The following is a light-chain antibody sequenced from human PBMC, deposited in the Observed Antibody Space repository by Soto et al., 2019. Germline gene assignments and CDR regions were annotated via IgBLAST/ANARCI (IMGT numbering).Light chain of an antibody. J-gene: IGLJ2*01. CDR1: SSDVGGYNY. CDR2: DVS. CDR3: SSYTSSSTPG. Sequence: QSALTQPASVSGSPGQSITISCTGTSSDVGGYNYVSWYQQHPGKAPKLMIYDVSNRPSGVSNRFPGSKSGNTASLTISGLQAEDEADYYCSSYTSSSTPGFGGGTQLTVL. V-gene: IGLV2-14*01.